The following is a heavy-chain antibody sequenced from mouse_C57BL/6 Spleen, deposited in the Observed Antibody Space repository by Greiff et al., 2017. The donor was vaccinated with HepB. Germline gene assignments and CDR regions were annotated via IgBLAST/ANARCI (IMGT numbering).Heavy chain of an antibody. Sequence: QVHVKQSGAELARPGASVKLSCKASGYTFTSYGISWVKQRTGQGLEWIGEIYPRSGNTYYNEKFKGKATLTADKSSSTAYMELRSLTSEDSAVYFCARRDYDYDYFDYWGQGTTLTVSS. CDR3: ARRDYDYDYFDY. CDR2: IYPRSGNT. J-gene: IGHJ2*01. V-gene: IGHV1-81*01. D-gene: IGHD2-4*01. CDR1: GYTFTSYG.